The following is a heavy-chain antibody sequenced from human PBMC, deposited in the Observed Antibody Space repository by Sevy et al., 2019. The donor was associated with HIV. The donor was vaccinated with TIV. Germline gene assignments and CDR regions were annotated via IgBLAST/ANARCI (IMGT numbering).Heavy chain of an antibody. V-gene: IGHV3-11*01. Sequence: GGSLRLSCAASGFTFSDYYMSWIRQAPGKGLEWVSYISSSGSTIYYADSVKGRFTISRDNAKNSLYLQMNSLTAADTAVYYCASELRGWYFDLWGRGTLVTVSS. CDR1: GFTFSDYY. CDR2: ISSSGSTI. J-gene: IGHJ2*01. D-gene: IGHD2-8*01. CDR3: ASELRGWYFDL.